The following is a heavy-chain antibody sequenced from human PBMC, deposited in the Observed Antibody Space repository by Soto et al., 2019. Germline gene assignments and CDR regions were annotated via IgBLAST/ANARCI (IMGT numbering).Heavy chain of an antibody. D-gene: IGHD3-9*01. V-gene: IGHV4-34*01. CDR3: ERVHYDTYYSYGMDV. Sequence: PSETLSLTCAVYGGSFSPYFWSWIRQPPGKGLEWIGEINHSGSTNYNPSLTRRATLSVDTSKNQVSLKLTSVTAADTAVYYCERVHYDTYYSYGMDVWGQGPRVPAS. CDR2: INHSGST. CDR1: GGSFSPYF. J-gene: IGHJ6*02.